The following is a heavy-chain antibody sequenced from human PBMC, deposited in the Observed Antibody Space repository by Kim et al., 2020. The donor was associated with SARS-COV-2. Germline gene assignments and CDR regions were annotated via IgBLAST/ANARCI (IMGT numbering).Heavy chain of an antibody. CDR2: MNPNSGNT. CDR3: ARVFYYDILTGYKNWFDP. CDR1: GYTFTSYD. Sequence: ASVKVSCKASGYTFTSYDINWVRQATGQGLEWMGWMNPNSGNTGYAHKFQGRVTMTRNTSISTAYMELSSLRSEDTAVYYCARVFYYDILTGYKNWFDPWGQGTLVTVSS. J-gene: IGHJ5*02. D-gene: IGHD3-9*01. V-gene: IGHV1-8*01.